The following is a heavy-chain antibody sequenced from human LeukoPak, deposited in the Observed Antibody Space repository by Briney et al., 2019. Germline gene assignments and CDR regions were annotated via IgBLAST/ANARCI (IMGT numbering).Heavy chain of an antibody. Sequence: GGSLRLSCAASGFTFSSYAMHWVRQAPGKGLEWVAVISYDGSNKYYADSVKGRFTISRDNSKNTLYLQMNSLRAEDTAVYYCARGEGGSSLYYYYYYMDVWGKGTTVTVSS. J-gene: IGHJ6*03. D-gene: IGHD1-26*01. V-gene: IGHV3-30*04. CDR1: GFTFSSYA. CDR2: ISYDGSNK. CDR3: ARGEGGSSLYYYYYYMDV.